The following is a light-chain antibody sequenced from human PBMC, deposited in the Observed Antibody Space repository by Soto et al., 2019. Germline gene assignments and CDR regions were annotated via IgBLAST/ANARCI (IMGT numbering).Light chain of an antibody. V-gene: IGKV3-11*01. CDR3: QQRSNWPPIT. CDR1: QSVSGN. Sequence: EIVMTQSPATLSVSPGERATLSCRASQSVSGNLAWYQQKPGQAPRLPIYGASTRAAGIPARFSGSGFGTDFTLTISSLEPEDAAVYYCQQRSNWPPITFGQGTRLEI. J-gene: IGKJ5*01. CDR2: GAS.